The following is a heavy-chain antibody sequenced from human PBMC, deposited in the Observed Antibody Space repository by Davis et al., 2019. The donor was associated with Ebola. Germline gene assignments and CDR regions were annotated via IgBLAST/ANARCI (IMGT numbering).Heavy chain of an antibody. Sequence: PSETLSLTCTVSGGSISSGGNYWSWIRQHPGKGLEWIGYIYYSGSTYYNPSLKSRVTISGDTSKNQFSLKLSSVTAADTAVYYCARGWGVIPNYYDSSGSVWFDPWGQGTLVTVSS. CDR1: GGSISSGGNY. D-gene: IGHD3-22*01. CDR3: ARGWGVIPNYYDSSGSVWFDP. V-gene: IGHV4-31*03. CDR2: IYYSGST. J-gene: IGHJ5*02.